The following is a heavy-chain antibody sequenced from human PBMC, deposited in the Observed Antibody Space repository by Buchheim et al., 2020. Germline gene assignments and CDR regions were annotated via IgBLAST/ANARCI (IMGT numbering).Heavy chain of an antibody. J-gene: IGHJ4*01. CDR1: GFTLSSYS. CDR2: MSGSGGGT. D-gene: IGHD2-15*01. Sequence: EVQLLESGGGLVQPGGSLRLSCAASGFTLSSYSMSWVRQAPGKGLEWVSSMSGSGGGTYYADSLKGRFAISRDSSKKTMYLQMNSLRADDTAVYYCAKRGGSTYYFDYWGHGTL. CDR3: AKRGGSTYYFDY. V-gene: IGHV3-23*01.